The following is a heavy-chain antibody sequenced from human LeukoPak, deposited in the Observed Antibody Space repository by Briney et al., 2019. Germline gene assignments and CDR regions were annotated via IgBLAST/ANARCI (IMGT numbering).Heavy chain of an antibody. J-gene: IGHJ4*02. D-gene: IGHD3-9*01. CDR1: GFTVSRNY. CDR3: ARSEVLRYFGNS. CDR2: IYSGGST. Sequence: GGSLRLSCAASGFTVSRNYMSWVRQVPGKGLEWVSVIYSGGSTYYADSVQGRFNISRDISKNTVYLQMNSLRAEDTAVYYCARSEVLRYFGNSWGQGTLVTVSS. V-gene: IGHV3-66*01.